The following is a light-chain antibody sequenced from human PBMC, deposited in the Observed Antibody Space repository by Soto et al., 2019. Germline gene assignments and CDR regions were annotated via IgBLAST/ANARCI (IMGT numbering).Light chain of an antibody. V-gene: IGLV2-8*01. Sequence: QSALTQPPSASGSPGQSVTISCTGTSSDVGGYNYGSWYQLHPGKAPKLMIFEVSRRPSGVPDRFSGPKSGNTASLTVSGLQAEDEADYYCSSYAGSNTYVFGTGTKLTVL. CDR2: EVS. J-gene: IGLJ1*01. CDR1: SSDVGGYNY. CDR3: SSYAGSNTYV.